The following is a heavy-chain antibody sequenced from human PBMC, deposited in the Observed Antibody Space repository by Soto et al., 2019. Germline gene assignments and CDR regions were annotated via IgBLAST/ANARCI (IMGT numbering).Heavy chain of an antibody. CDR1: VFTVSTSY. Sequence: EVQVVESGGGLVLPGGSLTLSCAVSVFTVSTSYMTWVRQAPGKGLEWLSGVHKDGTPYYADALKGLFTISRHNSKNILYLQMNSLRVEDTAVYHCERDPGHSSGILNLDHWGQGTLVNVSS. V-gene: IGHV3-53*04. D-gene: IGHD3-10*01. CDR3: ERDPGHSSGILNLDH. CDR2: VHKDGTP. J-gene: IGHJ5*02.